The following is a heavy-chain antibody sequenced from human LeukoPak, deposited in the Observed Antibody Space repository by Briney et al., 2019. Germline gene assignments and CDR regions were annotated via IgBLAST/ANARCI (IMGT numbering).Heavy chain of an antibody. CDR2: ISYDGSNK. Sequence: GGSLRLSCAASGFTFSSYGMHWVRQAPGKGLEWVAVISYDGSNKYYADSVKGRFTISRDNSKNTLYLQMNSLRAEDTAVYYCATGPSGAFDIWGQGTMVTVSS. J-gene: IGHJ3*02. CDR1: GFTFSSYG. D-gene: IGHD1-7*01. CDR3: ATGPSGAFDI. V-gene: IGHV3-30*03.